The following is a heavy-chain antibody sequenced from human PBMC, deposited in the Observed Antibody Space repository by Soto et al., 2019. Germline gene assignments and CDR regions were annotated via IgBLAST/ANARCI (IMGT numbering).Heavy chain of an antibody. J-gene: IGHJ3*02. Sequence: GGSLRLSCAASGFTLSSYSMNWVRQAPGKGLEWVSSISSSSSYIYYADSVKGRLTISRDNAKNSLYLQMNSLRAEDTAVYYCARDPNPSYYYDSSGPPGAFDIWGQGTMVTVSS. CDR2: ISSSSSYI. V-gene: IGHV3-21*01. D-gene: IGHD3-22*01. CDR1: GFTLSSYS. CDR3: ARDPNPSYYYDSSGPPGAFDI.